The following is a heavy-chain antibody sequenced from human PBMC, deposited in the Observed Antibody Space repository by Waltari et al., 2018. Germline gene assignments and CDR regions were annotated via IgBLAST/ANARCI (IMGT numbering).Heavy chain of an antibody. CDR1: GGSISSYY. CDR3: ARSLMVRGVIPFDY. Sequence: QEQLQESGPGLVKPSETLSLTCTVSGGSISSYYWSWIRQPPGKGLEWIGYIYTSGSTNYNPSLKSRVTISVDTSKNQFSLKLSSVTAADTAVYYCARSLMVRGVIPFDYWGQGTLVTVSS. CDR2: IYTSGST. D-gene: IGHD3-10*01. V-gene: IGHV4-4*09. J-gene: IGHJ4*02.